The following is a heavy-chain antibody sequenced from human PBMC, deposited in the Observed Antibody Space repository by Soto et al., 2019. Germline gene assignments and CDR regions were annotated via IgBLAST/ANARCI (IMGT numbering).Heavy chain of an antibody. CDR2: ISGSGGST. D-gene: IGHD3-3*01. CDR3: AKVGGYDFWSGYYQDYYYYMDV. CDR1: GFTFSSYD. V-gene: IGHV3-23*01. J-gene: IGHJ6*03. Sequence: GSLRLSCAASGFTFSSYDMSWVRQAPGKGLEWVSAISGSGGSTYYADSVKGRFTISRDNSKNTLYLQMNSLRAEDTAVYYCAKVGGYDFWSGYYQDYYYYMDVWGKGTTVTVSS.